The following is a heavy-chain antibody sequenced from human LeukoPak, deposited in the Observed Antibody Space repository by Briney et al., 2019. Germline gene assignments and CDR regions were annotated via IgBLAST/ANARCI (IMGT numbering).Heavy chain of an antibody. CDR3: ARVGGSSWYENWFDP. CDR1: EYTFTGYY. V-gene: IGHV1-2*06. CDR2: INPNSGGT. D-gene: IGHD6-13*01. J-gene: IGHJ5*02. Sequence: ASVKVSCKASEYTFTGYYMHWVRQAPGQGLEWMGRINPNSGGTNYAQKFQGRVTMTRDTSISTAYMELSRLRSDDTAVYYCARVGGSSWYENWFDPWGQGTLVTVS.